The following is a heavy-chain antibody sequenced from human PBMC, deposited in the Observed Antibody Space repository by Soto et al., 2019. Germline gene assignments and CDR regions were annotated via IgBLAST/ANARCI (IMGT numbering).Heavy chain of an antibody. V-gene: IGHV3-21*01. CDR1: GFTFSSYS. CDR2: ISSSSAYI. Sequence: GGSLRLSCAASGFTFSSYSMTWVRQAPGKGLEWVSTISSSSAYIYYADSVKGRFSISRDNAKNSLYLQMNSLRAEDTAVYYWATDQLSLLSYGYRGQGTLVTVAS. J-gene: IGHJ4*02. D-gene: IGHD5-18*01. CDR3: ATDQLSLLSYGY.